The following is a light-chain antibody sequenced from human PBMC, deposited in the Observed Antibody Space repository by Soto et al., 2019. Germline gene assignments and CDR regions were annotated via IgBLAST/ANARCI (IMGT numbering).Light chain of an antibody. Sequence: QSALTQPASVSGSPGQSITISCTGTSSDVGSYNYVSWYQQHPGKAPKVMIYDVSNRPSGVSYRFSGSKSGNTASLTISGLQAEDEADYYCSSYTTSSTYVFGTGTKLNVL. CDR1: SSDVGSYNY. V-gene: IGLV2-14*01. J-gene: IGLJ1*01. CDR3: SSYTTSSTYV. CDR2: DVS.